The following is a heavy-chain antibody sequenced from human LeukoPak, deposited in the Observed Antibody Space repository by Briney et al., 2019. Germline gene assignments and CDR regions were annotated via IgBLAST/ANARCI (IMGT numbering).Heavy chain of an antibody. CDR1: GASISSSSYC. D-gene: IGHD6-19*01. V-gene: IGHV4-39*07. J-gene: IGHJ4*02. CDR2: IYYSGST. Sequence: KASETLSLTCTVSGASISSSSYCWGWIRQPPGKGLEWLGSIYYSGSTYYNPSLKSRVTISVDTSKNQFSLKLSSVTAADTAVYYCARGRGGSSGWYKLLYYFDYWGQGTLVTVSS. CDR3: ARGRGGSSGWYKLLYYFDY.